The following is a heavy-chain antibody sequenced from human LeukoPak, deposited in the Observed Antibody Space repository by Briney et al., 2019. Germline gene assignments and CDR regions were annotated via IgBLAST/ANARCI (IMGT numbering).Heavy chain of an antibody. CDR3: AKGAPSYYDSSGYYHNWFDS. J-gene: IGHJ5*01. CDR1: GFTFDDYA. V-gene: IGHV3-9*01. Sequence: PGRSLRLSCAASGFTFDDYAMHWVRQAPGKGLEWVSGIGYYSGSIDYAESVKGRFTISRDNAKNSLYLQMNSLKPEDTALYYCAKGAPSYYDSSGYYHNWFDSWGQGTLVTVSS. CDR2: IGYYSGSI. D-gene: IGHD3-22*01.